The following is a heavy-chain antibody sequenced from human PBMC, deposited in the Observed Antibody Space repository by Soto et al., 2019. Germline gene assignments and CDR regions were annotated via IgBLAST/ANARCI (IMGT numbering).Heavy chain of an antibody. CDR3: ARHGPLTNNWNQLNC. J-gene: IGHJ4*02. V-gene: IGHV4-39*01. Sequence: QLQLQESGPGLVKPSETLSLTCTVSGGSISSSPYYWAWIRQPPGKGLQWLGHIYYNGNTFYNPSLRSRVTISIDTSKSQFSLGLSSVTASDTAVYYCARHGPLTNNWNQLNCWGQGTLVTVSS. CDR2: IYYNGNT. CDR1: GGSISSSPYY. D-gene: IGHD1-1*01.